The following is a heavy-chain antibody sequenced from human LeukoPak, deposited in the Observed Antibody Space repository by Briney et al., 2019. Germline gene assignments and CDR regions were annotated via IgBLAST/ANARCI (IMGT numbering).Heavy chain of an antibody. D-gene: IGHD4/OR15-4a*01. J-gene: IGHJ4*02. CDR3: ARLGLWSSDLDY. CDR2: INHSGST. V-gene: IGHV4-34*01. CDR1: GGSFSGYY. Sequence: SETLSLTCAVYGGSFSGYYWSWIRQRPGKGLEWIGEINHSGSTNYNPSLKSRVTISVDTSKNQFSLKLSSVTAADTAVYYCARLGLWSSDLDYWGQGTLVTVSS.